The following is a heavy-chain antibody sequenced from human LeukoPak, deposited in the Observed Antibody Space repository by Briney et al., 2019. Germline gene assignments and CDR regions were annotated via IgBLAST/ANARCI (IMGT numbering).Heavy chain of an antibody. Sequence: SETLSLTCTVPGGSISSYYWSWIRQPAGKGLEWIGRIYTSGSTNYNPSLKSRVTMSVDTSKNQFSLKLSSVTAADTAVYYCARDRGMWVTGTTNWFDPWGQGTLVTVSS. V-gene: IGHV4-4*07. CDR1: GGSISSYY. J-gene: IGHJ5*02. CDR3: ARDRGMWVTGTTNWFDP. D-gene: IGHD1-7*01. CDR2: IYTSGST.